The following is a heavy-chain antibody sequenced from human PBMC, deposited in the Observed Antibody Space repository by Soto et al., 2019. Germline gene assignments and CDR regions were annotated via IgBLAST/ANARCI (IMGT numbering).Heavy chain of an antibody. Sequence: GGSLRLSCAASGFTFNTHWMHWVRQAPGKGLVWVSRIYFDGITTNYADSVKGRLTVSRDNAKNTVYLHVNTLRDEDTAVYYCARGGAMGVDYWGQGTLVTVSS. J-gene: IGHJ4*02. CDR2: IYFDGITT. D-gene: IGHD1-26*01. V-gene: IGHV3-74*01. CDR3: ARGGAMGVDY. CDR1: GFTFNTHW.